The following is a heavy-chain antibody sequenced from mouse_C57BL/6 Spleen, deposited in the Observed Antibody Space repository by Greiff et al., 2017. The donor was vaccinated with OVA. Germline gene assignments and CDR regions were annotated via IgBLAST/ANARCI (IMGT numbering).Heavy chain of an antibody. CDR2: ISSGGSYT. CDR1: GFTFSSYG. V-gene: IGHV5-6*02. Sequence: DVKLVESGGDLVKPGGSLKLSCAASGFTFSSYGMSWVRQTPDKRLEWVATISSGGSYTYYPDSVKGRFTISRDNAKNTLYLQMSSLKSEDTAMYYCARLPELVYFDYWGQGTTLTVSS. CDR3: ARLPELVYFDY. J-gene: IGHJ2*01. D-gene: IGHD4-1*01.